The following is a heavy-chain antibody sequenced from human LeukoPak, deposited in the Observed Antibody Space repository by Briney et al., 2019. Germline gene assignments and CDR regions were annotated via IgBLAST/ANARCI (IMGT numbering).Heavy chain of an antibody. CDR3: ARDRNHCSSTSCYRSDAFDI. D-gene: IGHD2-2*01. Sequence: GASVKVSCKASGYTFTSYYMHWVRQAPGQGLEWMGWINPNSGGTNYAQKFQGRVTMTRDTSISTAYMELSRLRSDDTAVYYCARDRNHCSSTSCYRSDAFDIWGQGTMVTVSS. V-gene: IGHV1-2*02. CDR2: INPNSGGT. J-gene: IGHJ3*02. CDR1: GYTFTSYY.